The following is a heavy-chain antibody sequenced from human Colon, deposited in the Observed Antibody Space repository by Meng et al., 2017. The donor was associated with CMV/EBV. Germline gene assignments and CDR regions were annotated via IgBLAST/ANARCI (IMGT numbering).Heavy chain of an antibody. Sequence: GDSTGVSYWSWIRQPPGKGLEWIGYVSDMGSTVYNPSVKSRVTISVDKSKNQFSLKLTSVTAADTAVYYCARGGGGIAGRLRGPFDYWGHGTLVTVSS. J-gene: IGHJ4*01. CDR3: ARGGGGIAGRLRGPFDY. CDR2: VSDMGST. CDR1: GDSTGVSY. V-gene: IGHV4-59*01. D-gene: IGHD6-6*01.